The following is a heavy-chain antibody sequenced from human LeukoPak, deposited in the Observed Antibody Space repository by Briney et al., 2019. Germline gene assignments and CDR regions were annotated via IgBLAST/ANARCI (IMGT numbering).Heavy chain of an antibody. CDR2: IIPTFGTA. V-gene: IGHV1-69*13. Sequence: SVKVSCKASGGTFSSYAISWVRQAPGQGLEWMGGIIPTFGTANYAQKFQGRVTITADESTSTAYMELSSLRSEDTAVYYCARHEYSGSYYGLSWFDPWGQGTLVTVSS. CDR3: ARHEYSGSYYGLSWFDP. J-gene: IGHJ5*02. D-gene: IGHD1-26*01. CDR1: GGTFSSYA.